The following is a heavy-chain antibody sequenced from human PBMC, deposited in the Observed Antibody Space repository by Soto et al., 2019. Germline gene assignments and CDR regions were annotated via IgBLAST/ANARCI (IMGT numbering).Heavy chain of an antibody. CDR1: GFSLNTRGVG. CDR2: ISWDGEK. D-gene: IGHD3-9*01. Sequence: ITLKESGPTLVKPTQTLTLTCTFSGFSLNTRGVGVGWIRQPPGKALEWLALISWDGEKRYSPSLKSRLTTAKHTSENHVVLTMPNMDPVDTATYYCAHRRGDLLTRHYYLPYWGQGTLVTVSS. J-gene: IGHJ4*02. V-gene: IGHV2-5*02. CDR3: AHRRGDLLTRHYYLPY.